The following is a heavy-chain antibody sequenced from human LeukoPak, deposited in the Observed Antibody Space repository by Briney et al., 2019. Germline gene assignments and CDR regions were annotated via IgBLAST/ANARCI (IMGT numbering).Heavy chain of an antibody. J-gene: IGHJ4*02. V-gene: IGHV3-49*04. D-gene: IGHD3-3*01. CDR2: IRSKAYGGTT. CDR3: TRDSPTIFGVVIPMDY. CDR1: GFTFSDYA. Sequence: GGSLRLSCAASGFTFSDYAMHWVRQAPGKGLEWVGFIRSKAYGGTTEYAASVKGRFTISRDDSKSIAYLQMNSLKTEDTAVYYCTRDSPTIFGVVIPMDYWGQGTLVTVSS.